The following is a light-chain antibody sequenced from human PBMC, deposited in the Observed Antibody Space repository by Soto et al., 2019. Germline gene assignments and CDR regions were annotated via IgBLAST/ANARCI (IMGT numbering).Light chain of an antibody. J-gene: IGKJ4*01. CDR1: QAITNN. V-gene: IGKV1-9*01. CDR3: KKVKSYHRN. Sequence: DIHLPPSQSSLSSSVVYRVTITCLASQAITNNLAWYQQKPGNPPRLLIYEESTLHSGVPSRFSGRKVGKQFIITIESMQTEDFATYYCKKVKSYHRNFGGGPKVDIK. CDR2: EES.